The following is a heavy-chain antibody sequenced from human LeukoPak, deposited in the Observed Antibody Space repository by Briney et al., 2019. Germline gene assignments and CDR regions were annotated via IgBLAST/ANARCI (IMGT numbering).Heavy chain of an antibody. CDR3: ARHDNDDDFDY. D-gene: IGHD3-16*01. Sequence: GASVKVSCKASGYTFTRYAINWLRQGPGQGLEWMGWINMYTANPAYAQGFTERFVFSLDTSVTTAYLQISNLKTEDTAVYYCARHDNDDDFDYWGQGTLVTVSS. J-gene: IGHJ4*02. CDR1: GYTFTRYA. V-gene: IGHV7-4-1*02. CDR2: INMYTANP.